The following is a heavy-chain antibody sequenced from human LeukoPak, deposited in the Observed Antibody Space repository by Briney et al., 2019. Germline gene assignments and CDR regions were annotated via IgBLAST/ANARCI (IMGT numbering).Heavy chain of an antibody. CDR3: ARKITMAGGDI. Sequence: GGSLRLSCAGSGFTFGSYSMNWVRHAPGKGLEWVSYIGHTGSITDYADSVKGRFTISRDNAKNSLYLQMNSLRAEDTAVYYCARKITMAGGDIWGQGTMVTVSS. CDR1: GFTFGSYS. CDR2: IGHTGSIT. V-gene: IGHV3-48*04. J-gene: IGHJ3*02. D-gene: IGHD3-10*01.